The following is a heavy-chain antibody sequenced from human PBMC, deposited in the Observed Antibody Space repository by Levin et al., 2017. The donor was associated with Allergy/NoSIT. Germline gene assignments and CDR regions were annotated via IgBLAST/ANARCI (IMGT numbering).Heavy chain of an antibody. CDR2: ISFDGSIQ. J-gene: IGHJ4*02. D-gene: IGHD6-13*01. V-gene: IGHV3-30*18. Sequence: GGSLRLSCAASGFTFGSYAMHWVRQAPGKGLEWVTVISFDGSIQYYADSVKGRFTISRDNSKSTLSLQMNSLRAEDTALYYCAKDLSGSWSIDYWGQGTLVTVSS. CDR1: GFTFGSYA. CDR3: AKDLSGSWSIDY.